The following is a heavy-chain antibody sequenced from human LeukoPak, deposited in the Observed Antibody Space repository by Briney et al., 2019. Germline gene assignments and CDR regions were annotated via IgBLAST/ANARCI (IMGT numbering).Heavy chain of an antibody. V-gene: IGHV3-7*01. D-gene: IGHD6-25*01. Sequence: GGSLRLSCAASGFTFSSYWMTWVRQAPGKGLEWVANIKEDGSQKNYVDSVKGRFTISRDNAKNSLYLQMNSLRVEDTAVYYCVRGQATAWGLDYWGQGTLVTVSS. J-gene: IGHJ4*02. CDR3: VRGQATAWGLDY. CDR2: IKEDGSQK. CDR1: GFTFSSYW.